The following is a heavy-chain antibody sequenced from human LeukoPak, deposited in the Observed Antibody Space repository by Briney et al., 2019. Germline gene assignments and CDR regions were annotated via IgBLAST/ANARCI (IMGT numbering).Heavy chain of an antibody. V-gene: IGHV3-48*03. J-gene: IGHJ4*02. CDR3: ARRTGSDY. CDR2: ITSGRTI. Sequence: GGSLRLSCVASGFTFSSYEMNWVRQAPGKGLEWVSYITSGRTIYYADSVKGRFTISRDNPKNSLYLQMNSLRAEDTAVYYCARRTGSDYWGQGTLVTVSS. D-gene: IGHD3/OR15-3a*01. CDR1: GFTFSSYE.